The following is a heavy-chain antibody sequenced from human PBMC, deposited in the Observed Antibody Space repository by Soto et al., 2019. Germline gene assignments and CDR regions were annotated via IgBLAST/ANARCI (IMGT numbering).Heavy chain of an antibody. CDR1: GGSISSYY. CDR2: IYYSGST. D-gene: IGHD5-12*01. CDR3: ARYVYSGYDYYYYYYMDV. Sequence: SETLSLTCTVSGGSISSYYWGWIRQPPGKGLEWIGYIYYSGSTNYNPSLKSRVTISVDTSKNQFSLKLSSVTAADTAVYYCARYVYSGYDYYYYYYMDVWGKGTTVTVSS. V-gene: IGHV4-59*01. J-gene: IGHJ6*03.